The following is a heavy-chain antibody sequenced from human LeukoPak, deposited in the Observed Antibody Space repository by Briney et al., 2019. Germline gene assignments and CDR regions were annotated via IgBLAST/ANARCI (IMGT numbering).Heavy chain of an antibody. CDR1: GGTFSSYA. V-gene: IGHV1-69*13. CDR2: IIPIFGTA. CDR3: ARKPFKDFWYLDP. J-gene: IGHJ5*02. Sequence: SVKVSCKASGGTFSSYAISWVRQAPGQGLEWMGGIIPIFGTANYAQKFQGRVTITADESTSTAYMELSSLRSEDTAVYCCARKPFKDFWYLDPWGQGTLVTVSS. D-gene: IGHD3-3*01.